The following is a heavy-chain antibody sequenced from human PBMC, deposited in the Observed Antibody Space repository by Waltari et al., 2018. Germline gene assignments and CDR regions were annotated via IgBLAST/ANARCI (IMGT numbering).Heavy chain of an antibody. D-gene: IGHD2-15*01. CDR1: GGSISSYY. Sequence: QVQLQESGPGLVKPSETLSLTCTVSGGSISSYYWSWIRQPPGKGREWIGYIYYSGSTNDNPSRKSRFTISVDTSKTQFHLKLSSVTAADTAVYYCARVVVGAPYFDYWGQGTLVTVSS. V-gene: IGHV4-59*01. CDR2: IYYSGST. J-gene: IGHJ4*02. CDR3: ARVVVGAPYFDY.